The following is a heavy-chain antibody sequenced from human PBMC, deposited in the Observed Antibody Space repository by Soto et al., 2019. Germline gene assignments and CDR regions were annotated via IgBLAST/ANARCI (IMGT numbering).Heavy chain of an antibody. Sequence: QVQLVQSGAEVKKPGASVKVSCKASGYTFASYAISWMRQAPGQGLERMGWISAYNGNTNYAQKLQGRVTMTTDTYTSTAYMELRILRSDDTSVYYCASDPPPPDYGGQGTLVTVSS. V-gene: IGHV1-18*01. CDR3: ASDPPPPDY. CDR2: ISAYNGNT. J-gene: IGHJ4*02. CDR1: GYTFASYA.